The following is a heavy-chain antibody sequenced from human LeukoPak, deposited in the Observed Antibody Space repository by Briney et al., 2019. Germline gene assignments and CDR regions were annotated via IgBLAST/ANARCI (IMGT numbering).Heavy chain of an antibody. D-gene: IGHD6-19*01. V-gene: IGHV1-18*01. CDR1: GYIFINYG. J-gene: IGHJ4*02. Sequence: ASVKVSYKTSGYIFINYGINWVRQAPGQGLEWMGWISGYNGDTNYAQKLQGRVTMTTDTSTNTAYMELRSLTSDDTAVYYCARGGQWLYSDHWGQGTLVTVSS. CDR2: ISGYNGDT. CDR3: ARGGQWLYSDH.